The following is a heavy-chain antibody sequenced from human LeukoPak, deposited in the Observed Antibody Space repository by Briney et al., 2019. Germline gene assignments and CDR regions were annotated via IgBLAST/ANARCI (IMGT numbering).Heavy chain of an antibody. CDR1: GGSISSSSYY. Sequence: PSETLSLTCTVSGGSISSSSYYWGWMRQPPGKGLVWIGSIYYSGSTYYNPSLKSRVTISVDTSKNQFSLKLSSVTAADTAVYYCARQAYSNYVGFDYWGQGTLVTVSS. D-gene: IGHD4-11*01. J-gene: IGHJ4*02. V-gene: IGHV4-39*01. CDR2: IYYSGST. CDR3: ARQAYSNYVGFDY.